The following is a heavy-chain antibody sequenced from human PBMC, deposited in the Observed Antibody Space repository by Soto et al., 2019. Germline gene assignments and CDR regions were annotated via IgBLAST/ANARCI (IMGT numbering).Heavy chain of an antibody. V-gene: IGHV4-34*01. D-gene: IGHD6-13*01. CDR3: ARGRAAAGFRYYGMDV. CDR2: INHSGST. CDR1: GGSFSGYY. Sequence: SETLSLTCAVYGGSFSGYYWSWIRQPPGKGLEWIGEINHSGSTNYNPSLKSRVTILVDTSKNQFSLKLSSVTAADTAVYYCARGRAAAGFRYYGMDVWGQGTTVTVS. J-gene: IGHJ6*02.